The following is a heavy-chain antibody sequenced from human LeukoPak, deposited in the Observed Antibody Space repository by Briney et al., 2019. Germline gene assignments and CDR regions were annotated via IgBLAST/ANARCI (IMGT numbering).Heavy chain of an antibody. CDR1: GYTFSGYH. J-gene: IGHJ4*02. Sequence: ASVKVSCKASGYTFSGYHIHWVRQAPGQGLEWVGWMNPKTGGTNYAQKFQGRVTMTRDTSISTAYMELSRLRSDDTAVYYCARGGATYQLPFYYFDYWGQGTLVTVSS. CDR2: MNPKTGGT. D-gene: IGHD2-2*01. V-gene: IGHV1-2*02. CDR3: ARGGATYQLPFYYFDY.